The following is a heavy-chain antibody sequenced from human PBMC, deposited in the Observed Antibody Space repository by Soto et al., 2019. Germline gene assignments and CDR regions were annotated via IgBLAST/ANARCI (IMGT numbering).Heavy chain of an antibody. D-gene: IGHD6-13*01. Sequence: QVQLQQSGPGLVKPSQTLSLTCAISGDSVSSNSAAWNWIRQSPSRGLEWLGRTYYRSKWYNDSAVSVKSRITINPETSKNQFSLQLSSVTTEDTAVYYCAREGISSSWYLFDYWGQGALVPVSS. CDR2: TYYRSKWYN. CDR3: AREGISSSWYLFDY. J-gene: IGHJ4*02. CDR1: GDSVSSNSAA. V-gene: IGHV6-1*01.